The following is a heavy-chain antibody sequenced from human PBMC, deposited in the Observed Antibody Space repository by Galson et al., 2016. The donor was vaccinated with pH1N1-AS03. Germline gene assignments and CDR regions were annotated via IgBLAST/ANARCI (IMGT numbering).Heavy chain of an antibody. CDR1: GFTFNSYW. V-gene: IGHV3-7*01. CDR3: ARDLNWDNA. J-gene: IGHJ5*02. CDR2: IKPDGGDK. Sequence: LRLSCAASGFTFNSYWMTWVRQAPGKGLEWVANIKPDGGDKYYVDSVKGRFTISRDNAKNSLYLQMNSLRVGDTAVYYCARDLNWDNAWGQGTLVTVSS.